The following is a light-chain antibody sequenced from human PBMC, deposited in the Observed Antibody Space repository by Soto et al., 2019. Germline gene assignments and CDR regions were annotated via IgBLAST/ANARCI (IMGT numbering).Light chain of an antibody. CDR2: AAS. Sequence: DGRRTQSPASLSSSLGERVPIPCRASQGIGNYLAWFQQKPGEVPRLLIYAASTLQSGVPSRFSGSGSATDFTFSITSLHPEDVATYYCQKYNTAPLTFGGGTK. CDR3: QKYNTAPLT. V-gene: IGKV1-27*01. J-gene: IGKJ4*01. CDR1: QGIGNY.